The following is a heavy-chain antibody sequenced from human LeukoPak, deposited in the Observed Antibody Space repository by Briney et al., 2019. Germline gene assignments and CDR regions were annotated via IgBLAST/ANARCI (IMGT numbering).Heavy chain of an antibody. CDR1: GFTFSSYW. Sequence: GGSLRLSCAASGFTFSSYWMHWVRQAPGKGLVWVSRINSDGSATSYADSVKGRFTISRDDAKNTLYLQMNSLRAEDTAVYYCARDQQQWLSDAFDIWGQGTMVTASS. D-gene: IGHD6-19*01. J-gene: IGHJ3*02. V-gene: IGHV3-74*01. CDR2: INSDGSAT. CDR3: ARDQQQWLSDAFDI.